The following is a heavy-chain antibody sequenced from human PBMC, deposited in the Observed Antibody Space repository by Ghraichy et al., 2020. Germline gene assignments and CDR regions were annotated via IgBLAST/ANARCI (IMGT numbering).Heavy chain of an antibody. Sequence: PETLSLTCTVSNGYISSYFWSWIRQPPGKGLEWIGYISARGSTRYNPSLKSRVSMSIDTSKSQFSLNLSSVTAADTATYYCARSYSGSYSFDYWGQGALVTVSS. J-gene: IGHJ4*02. D-gene: IGHD1-26*01. CDR2: ISARGST. CDR3: ARSYSGSYSFDY. V-gene: IGHV4-4*09. CDR1: NGYISSYF.